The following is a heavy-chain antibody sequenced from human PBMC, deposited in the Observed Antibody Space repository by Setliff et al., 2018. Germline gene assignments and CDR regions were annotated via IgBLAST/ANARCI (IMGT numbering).Heavy chain of an antibody. CDR1: GGSISSYY. J-gene: IGHJ6*02. Sequence: SETLSLTCTVSGGSISSYYWSWIRQPPGKGLEWIGYIYYSGSTNYNPSLNSRVTISVDTSKNQISRKLSSVTAADTAVYYCARDRPIAAAGTFIRYYYYYGMDVWGQGTTVTVSS. V-gene: IGHV4-59*01. CDR3: ARDRPIAAAGTFIRYYYYYGMDV. D-gene: IGHD6-13*01. CDR2: IYYSGST.